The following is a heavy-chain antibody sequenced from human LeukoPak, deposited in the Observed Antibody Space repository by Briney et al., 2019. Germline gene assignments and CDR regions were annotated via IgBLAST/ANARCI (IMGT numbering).Heavy chain of an antibody. CDR2: ISSSSTYI. CDR3: AREGRYGYNYYWYFDL. Sequence: GGSLRLSCAASGFTFSSYSVHWVRQAPGKGLEWVSSISSSSTYIYYADSVKGRFTISRDNAKNSLSLQTNSLRAEDTAVYYCAREGRYGYNYYWYFDLWGRGTLVSVSS. J-gene: IGHJ2*01. V-gene: IGHV3-21*01. D-gene: IGHD5-24*01. CDR1: GFTFSSYS.